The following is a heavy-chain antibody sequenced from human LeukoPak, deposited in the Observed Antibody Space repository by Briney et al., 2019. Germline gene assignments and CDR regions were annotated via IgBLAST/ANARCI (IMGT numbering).Heavy chain of an antibody. CDR2: IYPGDSDT. CDR1: GYGYTTHW. D-gene: IGHD4-23*01. CDR3: ATRTVVGGYDAFDL. V-gene: IGHV5-51*01. Sequence: GESLKISCKTSGYGYTTHWIGWVRQMPGKGLECMGIIYPGDSDTRYSPSFQGQVTISADKSISTAYLQWSSLKASDTAMYYCATRTVVGGYDAFDLWGQGTMVTVSS. J-gene: IGHJ3*01.